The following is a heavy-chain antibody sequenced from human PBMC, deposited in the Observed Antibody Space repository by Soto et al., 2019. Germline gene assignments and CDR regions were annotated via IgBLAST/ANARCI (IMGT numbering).Heavy chain of an antibody. CDR2: ISAYNGNT. CDR1: GYTFTSYG. J-gene: IGHJ6*02. V-gene: IGHV1-18*01. Sequence: GASVKVSCKASGYTFTSYGISWVRQAPGQGLEWMGWISAYNGNTNYAQKLQGRVTMTTDTSTSTAYMELRSLRSDDTAVYYCAIWHYDILIDYYYGMDVWGQGTTVTVSS. CDR3: AIWHYDILIDYYYGMDV. D-gene: IGHD3-9*01.